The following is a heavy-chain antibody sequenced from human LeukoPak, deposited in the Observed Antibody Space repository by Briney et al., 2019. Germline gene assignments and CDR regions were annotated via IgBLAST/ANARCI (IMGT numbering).Heavy chain of an antibody. D-gene: IGHD5-18*01. CDR3: ARDLSGVTGYTYGRGIDY. V-gene: IGHV3-7*01. CDR1: GFTFSSYW. CDR2: IKKDGSEK. J-gene: IGHJ4*02. Sequence: GGPLRLSCAASGFTFSSYWMSWVRQAPGKGLEWVANIKKDGSEKYYVDAVKGRFTISRDNAKTSLYLQMNSLRAEDTAVYYCARDLSGVTGYTYGRGIDYWGQGTLVTVSS.